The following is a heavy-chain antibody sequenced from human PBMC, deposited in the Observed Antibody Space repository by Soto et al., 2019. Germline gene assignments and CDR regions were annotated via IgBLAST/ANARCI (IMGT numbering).Heavy chain of an antibody. V-gene: IGHV4-61*08. CDR2: IYYSGST. Sequence: SETLSLTCTVSGGSISSGGYYWSWIRQPPGKGLEWIGYIYYSGSTNYNPSLKSRVTISVDTSKNQFSLKLSSVTAADTAVYYCARGWGLVFDYWGQGTLVTVSS. CDR1: GGSISSGGYY. J-gene: IGHJ4*02. CDR3: ARGWGLVFDY. D-gene: IGHD2-21*02.